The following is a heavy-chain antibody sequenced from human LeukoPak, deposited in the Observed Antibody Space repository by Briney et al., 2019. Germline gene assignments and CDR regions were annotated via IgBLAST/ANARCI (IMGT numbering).Heavy chain of an antibody. CDR2: MSGRGTT. J-gene: IGHJ4*02. V-gene: IGHV3-23*01. Sequence: GGSLRLSCAASGFTFSSYAMTWVRQAPGKGLEWVSTMSGRGTTYYAESVKGRFTISRDNSKNTLFLQMNSLRAEDTAVYYCAKYGGHPLPHYYLDYWGQGTQVTVSS. CDR3: AKYGGHPLPHYYLDY. CDR1: GFTFSSYA. D-gene: IGHD3-16*01.